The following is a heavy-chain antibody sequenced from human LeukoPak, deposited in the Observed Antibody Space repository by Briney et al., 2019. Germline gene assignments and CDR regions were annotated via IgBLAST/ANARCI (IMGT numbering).Heavy chain of an antibody. V-gene: IGHV1-69*13. J-gene: IGHJ4*02. CDR1: GGTFSSYA. CDR3: ARAGGYYDSSGYYYGFDY. D-gene: IGHD3-22*01. CDR2: IIPIFGTA. Sequence: GASVKVSCKASGGTFSSYAISWVRQAPGQGLEWMGGIIPIFGTANYAQKFQGRVTITADESTSTAYMELSSLRSEDTAVYHCARAGGYYDSSGYYYGFDYWGQGTLVTVSS.